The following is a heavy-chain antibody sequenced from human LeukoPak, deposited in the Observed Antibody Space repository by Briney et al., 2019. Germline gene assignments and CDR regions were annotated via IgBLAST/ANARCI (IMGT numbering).Heavy chain of an antibody. Sequence: YWSWIRQHPGKGLEWMAIIHPNDASTIYSPSFQGQVIISADKSISTAYLQWSTLEASDTAIYYCARHNNWGFDYWDRGTLPTVSS. CDR2: IHPNDAST. V-gene: IGHV5-51*01. CDR3: ARHNNWGFDY. D-gene: IGHD7-27*01. J-gene: IGHJ4*02. CDR1: YW.